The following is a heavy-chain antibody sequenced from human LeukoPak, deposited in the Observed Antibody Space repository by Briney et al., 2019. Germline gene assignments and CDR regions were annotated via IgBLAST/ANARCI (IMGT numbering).Heavy chain of an antibody. Sequence: GGSLRLPCAASGFTFSDFYMSWLRQPPGKGLEWVSYISSSGYTNYADSVKGRFTISRDNAKNSLYLQMNSLRAEDTAVYYCAREQTSGGSDYWGQGTLVTVSS. V-gene: IGHV3-11*06. CDR2: ISSSGYT. CDR1: GFTFSDFY. D-gene: IGHD5-12*01. J-gene: IGHJ4*02. CDR3: AREQTSGGSDY.